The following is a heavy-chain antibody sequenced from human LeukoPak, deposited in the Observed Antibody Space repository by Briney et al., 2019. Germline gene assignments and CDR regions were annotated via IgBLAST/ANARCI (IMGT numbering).Heavy chain of an antibody. D-gene: IGHD3-3*01. J-gene: IGHJ4*02. V-gene: IGHV3-15*01. CDR3: ARDFSPNH. Sequence: GGSLRLSCAVSGFTFSNAWMSWVRQAPGKGLEWVGRIKSKTDGGTTDYAAPVKGRFTISRDDSKNTLSLQMNSLRAEDTAVYYCARDFSPNHWGQGTLVTVSS. CDR1: GFTFSNAW. CDR2: IKSKTDGGTT.